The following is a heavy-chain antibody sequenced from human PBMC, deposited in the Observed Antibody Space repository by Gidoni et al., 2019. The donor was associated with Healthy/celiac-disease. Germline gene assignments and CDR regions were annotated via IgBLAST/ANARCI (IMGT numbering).Heavy chain of an antibody. Sequence: EVQLVESGGGLVQPGGSLRLSCAASGFTFSSYDMHWVRQATGKGLEWVSAIGTAGDTYYPGSVKGRFTISRENAKNSLYLQMNSLRAEDTAVYYCARAGLSGSGSAYGMDVWGQGTTVTVSS. CDR1: GFTFSSYD. CDR3: ARAGLSGSGSAYGMDV. V-gene: IGHV3-13*01. CDR2: IGTAGDT. D-gene: IGHD3-10*01. J-gene: IGHJ6*02.